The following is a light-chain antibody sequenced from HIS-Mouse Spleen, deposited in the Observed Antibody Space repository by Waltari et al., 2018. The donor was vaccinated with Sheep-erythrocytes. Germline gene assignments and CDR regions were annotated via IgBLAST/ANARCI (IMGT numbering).Light chain of an antibody. J-gene: IGLJ3*02. Sequence: QSALTQPRSVSGSPGQSVTISCTGTSSDVGGYNYVSWYQQYPGKAPKLMIYDVSKRPSGVPVRFSGSKSGNTASLTISGLQAEDEADYYCCSYAGSYTLVFGGGTKLTVL. CDR1: SSDVGGYNY. V-gene: IGLV2-11*01. CDR2: DVS. CDR3: CSYAGSYTLV.